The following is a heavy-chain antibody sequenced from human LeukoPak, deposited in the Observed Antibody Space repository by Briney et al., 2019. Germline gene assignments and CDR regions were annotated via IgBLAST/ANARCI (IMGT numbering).Heavy chain of an antibody. V-gene: IGHV4-59*08. Sequence: SETLSLTCTVSGGSMSSYYWSWIRQPPGKGLEWIGYITYSGSTNYNPSLKSQVTVSVDTSKNQFSLKLSSVTAADTAVYYCARHRGDGYNYDYWGQGTLVTVSS. CDR3: ARHRGDGYNYDY. CDR2: ITYSGST. CDR1: GGSMSSYY. J-gene: IGHJ4*02. D-gene: IGHD5-24*01.